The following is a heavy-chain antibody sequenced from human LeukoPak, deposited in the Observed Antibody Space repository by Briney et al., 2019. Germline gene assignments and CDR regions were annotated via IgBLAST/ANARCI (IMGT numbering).Heavy chain of an antibody. CDR3: AELGITMIGGV. CDR1: GFTFSSYE. J-gene: IGHJ6*04. V-gene: IGHV3-23*01. Sequence: GGSLRLSCGASGFTFSSYEMNWVRQAPGKGLEWVSAISGSGDSTYYADSVKGRFTISRDNAKNSLYLQMNSLRAEDTAVYYCAELGITMIGGVWGKGTTVTISS. CDR2: ISGSGDST. D-gene: IGHD3-10*02.